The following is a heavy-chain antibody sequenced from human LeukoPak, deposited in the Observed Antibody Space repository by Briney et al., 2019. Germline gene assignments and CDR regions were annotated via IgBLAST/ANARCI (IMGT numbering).Heavy chain of an antibody. V-gene: IGHV3-30*03. Sequence: SGGSLRLSCAASGFTFSSYGMHWVRQAPGKGLEWVAVISYDGSNKYYADSVKGRFTISRDNSKNTLYLQMNSLRAEDTAVYYCAILGYSSSQFDYWGQGTLVTVSS. J-gene: IGHJ4*02. D-gene: IGHD6-6*01. CDR3: AILGYSSSQFDY. CDR1: GFTFSSYG. CDR2: ISYDGSNK.